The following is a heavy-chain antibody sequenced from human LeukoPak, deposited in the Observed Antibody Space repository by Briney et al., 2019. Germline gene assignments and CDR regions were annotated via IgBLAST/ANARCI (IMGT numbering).Heavy chain of an antibody. J-gene: IGHJ3*02. CDR3: ARGETTVTTEDAFDI. D-gene: IGHD4-11*01. Sequence: ASVKVSCKASGGTFSSYAISWVRQAPGQGLEWMEGIIPIFGTANYAQKFQGRVTITADKSTSTAYMELSSLRSEDTAVYYCARGETTVTTEDAFDIWGQGTMVTVSS. V-gene: IGHV1-69*06. CDR2: IIPIFGTA. CDR1: GGTFSSYA.